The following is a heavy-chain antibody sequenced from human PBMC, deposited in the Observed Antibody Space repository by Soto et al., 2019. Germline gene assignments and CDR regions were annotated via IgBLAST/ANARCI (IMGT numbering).Heavy chain of an antibody. D-gene: IGHD3-3*01. CDR3: TLTSGYFDV. CDR1: GDSVSSNSAA. CDR2: TYYRSKWFN. Sequence: SQTLSLTCAISGDSVSSNSAAWNWIRQSPSRGLEWLGRTYYRSKWFNEYALSVKSRITINPDTSKNQFSLQLNSVTPEDTDLNYGTLTSGYFDVWGQGTLGTLSS. V-gene: IGHV6-1*01. J-gene: IGHJ4*03.